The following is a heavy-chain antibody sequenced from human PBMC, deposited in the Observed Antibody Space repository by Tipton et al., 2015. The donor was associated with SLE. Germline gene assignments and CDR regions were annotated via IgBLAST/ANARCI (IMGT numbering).Heavy chain of an antibody. D-gene: IGHD6-13*01. CDR3: TTLGN. J-gene: IGHJ4*02. CDR2: ISEDGTQT. Sequence: EASGLTFSNFAMHWVRQAPGKGLEWVTVISEDGTQTYYAGSVKGRFSISRDNSRRTLSLQMNSLTPEDTAIYYCTTLGNWGQGALVTVSS. V-gene: IGHV3-30*04. CDR1: GLTFSNFA.